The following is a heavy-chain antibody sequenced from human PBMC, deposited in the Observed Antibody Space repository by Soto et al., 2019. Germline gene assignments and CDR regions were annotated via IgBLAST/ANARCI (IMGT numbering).Heavy chain of an antibody. Sequence: PGEPMTISCRGSAYSFTGYFISWVSHLPGKVLEWMGRIDPSDSYTNYSPSFQGHVTISADKSISTAYLQWSSLKASDTAMYYRATEDFGVVITTYYYGMDVWGQGTTVTVSS. J-gene: IGHJ6*02. D-gene: IGHD3-3*01. V-gene: IGHV5-10-1*01. CDR3: ATEDFGVVITTYYYGMDV. CDR1: AYSFTGYF. CDR2: IDPSDSYT.